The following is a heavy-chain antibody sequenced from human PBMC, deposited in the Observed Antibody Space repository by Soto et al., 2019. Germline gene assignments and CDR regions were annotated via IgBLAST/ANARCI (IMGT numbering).Heavy chain of an antibody. Sequence: GGFLRLSCAASGFTFSSYAMSWVRQAPGKGLEWVSAISGSGGSTYYADSVKGRFTISRDNSQNTLYLQMNSLSAEDTAVYYCAKVEDSWYLLVDYWGQGTLVTVSS. J-gene: IGHJ4*02. CDR1: GFTFSSYA. CDR3: AKVEDSWYLLVDY. CDR2: ISGSGGST. D-gene: IGHD6-13*01. V-gene: IGHV3-23*01.